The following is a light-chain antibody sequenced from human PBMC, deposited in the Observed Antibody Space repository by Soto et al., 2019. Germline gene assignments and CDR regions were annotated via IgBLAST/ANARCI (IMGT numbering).Light chain of an antibody. J-gene: IGLJ1*01. CDR1: SSEVGGYNY. CDR2: DVS. Sequence: QSVLTQPASVSGSPGQSFTISCTGTSSEVGGYNYVSWYQQHPGKAPKLMIYDVSNRPSGVSNRFSGSKSGYTASLTISGLQAEDEADYYCSSYTSSSTLYVFGTGTKVTVL. V-gene: IGLV2-14*01. CDR3: SSYTSSSTLYV.